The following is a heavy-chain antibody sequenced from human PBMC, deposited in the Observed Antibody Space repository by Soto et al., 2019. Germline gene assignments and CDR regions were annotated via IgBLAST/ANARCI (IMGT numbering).Heavy chain of an antibody. Sequence: QLQVQESGPGQVKPSQTLSLTCTVSGGSITSHHYYWAWIRQPPGKGLEWIGSIYSGGNTYYNPSLRSRLTIFVDTAKNLFSLKLSSVTAADSAIYYCGSGPSTTWIDNWGLGTQVSVSS. V-gene: IGHV4-39*01. CDR1: GGSITSHHYY. J-gene: IGHJ4*02. CDR3: GSGPSTTWIDN. CDR2: IYSGGNT. D-gene: IGHD2-2*01.